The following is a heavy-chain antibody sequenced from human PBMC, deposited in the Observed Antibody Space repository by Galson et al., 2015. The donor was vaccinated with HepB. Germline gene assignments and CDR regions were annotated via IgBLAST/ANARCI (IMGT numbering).Heavy chain of an antibody. CDR2: INPSGGST. CDR1: GYTFTSYY. CDR3: ARGGYGGTTWYPFDP. V-gene: IGHV1-46*01. D-gene: IGHD6-13*01. Sequence: SVKVSCKASGYTFTSYYLHWVRQAPGQGLEWMGVINPSGGSTSYAQRFQGRVAVTRDTSTSTVYMDLSSLRSEDTAVYYCARGGYGGTTWYPFDPWGQGTLVTVSS. J-gene: IGHJ5*02.